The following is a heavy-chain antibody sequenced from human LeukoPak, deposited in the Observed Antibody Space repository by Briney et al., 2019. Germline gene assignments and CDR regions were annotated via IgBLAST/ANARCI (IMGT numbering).Heavy chain of an antibody. CDR1: GFTFSSYS. V-gene: IGHV3-21*01. J-gene: IGHJ4*02. Sequence: GGSLRLSCAASGFTFSSYSMNWVRQAPGKGLEWVSSISSSSSYTYYADSVKGRFTISRDNAKNSLYLQMNSLRAEDTAVYYCVRGRDGYNDYFDYWGQGTLVTVSS. CDR3: VRGRDGYNDYFDY. D-gene: IGHD5-24*01. CDR2: ISSSSSYT.